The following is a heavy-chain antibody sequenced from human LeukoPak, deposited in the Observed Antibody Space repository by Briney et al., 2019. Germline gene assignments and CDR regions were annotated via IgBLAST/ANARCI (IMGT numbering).Heavy chain of an antibody. D-gene: IGHD2-21*01. V-gene: IGHV3-33*08. CDR1: GFTFSSYW. CDR2: IWYDGSNK. J-gene: IGHJ4*02. Sequence: AGGSLRLSCAASGFTFSSYWMTWVRQAPGKGLEWVAVIWYDGSNKYYADSVKGRFTISRDNSKNTLFLQMNGLRAEDTAVYYCARDQGTSASGGAKGRFDNLGQGTLVTVSS. CDR3: ARDQGTSASGGAKGRFDN.